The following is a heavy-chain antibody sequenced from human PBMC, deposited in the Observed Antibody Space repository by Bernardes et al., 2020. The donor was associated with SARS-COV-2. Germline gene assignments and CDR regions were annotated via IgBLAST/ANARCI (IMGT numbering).Heavy chain of an antibody. V-gene: IGHV5-51*01. CDR2: IYPGDSDT. D-gene: IGHD3-3*01. CDR1: GYIFDNYW. J-gene: IGHJ4*02. CDR3: ARTINDFWSGYYPYSFDH. Sequence: ESLKISCEASGYIFDNYWIGWVRQMPGKGLEWMGVIYPGDSDTRYSPSFQGQVTISVDTSISTAYLQWTSLRASDTAMYYCARTINDFWSGYYPYSFDHWGQGALVTV.